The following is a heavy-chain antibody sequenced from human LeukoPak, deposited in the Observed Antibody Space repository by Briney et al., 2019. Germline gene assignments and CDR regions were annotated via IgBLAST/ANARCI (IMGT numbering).Heavy chain of an antibody. CDR1: GGSISGYY. J-gene: IGHJ3*02. V-gene: IGHV4-59*01. Sequence: KPSETLSLTCTVSGGSISGYYWSWIRQPPGKGLEWIGYIYYSGSSKFNTSLKSRVTISVDTSKNQFSLKLSSVTAADTAVYYCARGGLESAYRATDGFDIWGQGTMVTVSS. CDR2: IYYSGSS. CDR3: ARGGLESAYRATDGFDI. D-gene: IGHD3-3*01.